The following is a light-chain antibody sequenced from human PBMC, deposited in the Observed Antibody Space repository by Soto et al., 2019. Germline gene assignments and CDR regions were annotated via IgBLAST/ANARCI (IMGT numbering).Light chain of an antibody. CDR3: QQSYSTPWT. V-gene: IGKV1-39*01. CDR2: AAS. Sequence: DIQMTQSPSTLSASVGDRVTITCRASQSISSWLAWYQQKPGKAPKLLIYAASSLQSGVPSRFSGSGSGTDFTPTISSLQPEDFATYYCQQSYSTPWTFGQGTKGGYQ. J-gene: IGKJ1*01. CDR1: QSISSW.